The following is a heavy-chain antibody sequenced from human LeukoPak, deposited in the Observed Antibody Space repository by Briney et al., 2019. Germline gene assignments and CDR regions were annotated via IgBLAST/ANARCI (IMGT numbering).Heavy chain of an antibody. D-gene: IGHD3-10*01. CDR3: VRDGEGVAISVKYWFDP. CDR2: MNPNNGNT. V-gene: IGHV1-8*01. CDR1: GFTFTSYD. Sequence: ASVKVSCKASGFTFTSYDINWVRQASGQGLEWMGRMNPNNGNTGYAQKFQGRVTMTRDTSISTAYMELRGLRSEDTAVYYCVRDGEGVAISVKYWFDPWGQGTLVTVSS. J-gene: IGHJ5*02.